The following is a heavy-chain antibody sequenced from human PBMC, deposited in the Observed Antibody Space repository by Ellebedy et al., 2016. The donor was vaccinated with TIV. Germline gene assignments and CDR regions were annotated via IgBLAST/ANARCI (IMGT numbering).Heavy chain of an antibody. D-gene: IGHD4-17*01. J-gene: IGHJ4*02. V-gene: IGHV3-33*01. CDR2: IWYDGSNK. CDR1: GFTFSSYG. CDR3: ARDRGYGDYDPYFDY. Sequence: GESLKISCAASGFTFSSYGMHWVRPAPGEGLEWVAVIWYDGSNKYYADSVKGRFPISRHNSKNTLYLQMNSLRAEDTALSYCARDRGYGDYDPYFDYWGQGTLVTVSS.